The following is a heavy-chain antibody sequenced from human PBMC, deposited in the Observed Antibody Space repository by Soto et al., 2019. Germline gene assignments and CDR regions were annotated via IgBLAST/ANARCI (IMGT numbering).Heavy chain of an antibody. V-gene: IGHV6-1*01. CDR1: GDSVSSNSAG. CDR2: TYYRSKWYN. D-gene: IGHD1-1*01. J-gene: IGHJ6*03. CDR3: ARGSWDDVSGHYYMDV. Sequence: QVQLQQSGPGLVKPSQTLSLTCDISGDSVSSNSAGWNWIRQTPSRGLEWLGRTYYRSKWYNNYAVSVKSRVSVNPDTAKNQFSLQLNSVTPEDTGVYYCARGSWDDVSGHYYMDVWGKGTTVTVSS.